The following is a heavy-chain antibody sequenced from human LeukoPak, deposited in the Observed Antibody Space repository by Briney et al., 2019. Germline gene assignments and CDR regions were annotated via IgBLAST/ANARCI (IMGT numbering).Heavy chain of an antibody. D-gene: IGHD3-3*01. V-gene: IGHV3-30*18. CDR1: GFTYSSYG. CDR3: AKEGFGAFDI. CDR2: ISYDGSNK. J-gene: IGHJ3*02. Sequence: QTGGSLRLSCAASGFTYSSYGMHWVRQAPGKELEWVAVISYDGSNKYYADSVKGRFTISRDNTKNTLYLQMNSLRAEDTAVYYCAKEGFGAFDIWGQGTMVTVSS.